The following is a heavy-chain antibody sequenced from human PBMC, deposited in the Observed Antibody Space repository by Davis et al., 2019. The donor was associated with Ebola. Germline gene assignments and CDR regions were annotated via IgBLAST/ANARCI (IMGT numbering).Heavy chain of an antibody. J-gene: IGHJ6*04. D-gene: IGHD3-10*01. CDR2: TYYNSKWYI. CDR1: GDSVSGNSGA. V-gene: IGHV6-1*01. Sequence: PSETLSLTCAISGDSVSGNSGAWNWIRQSPSRGLEWLGRTYYNSKWYIDYAVSVRGRITINPDTSKNQFSLQLNSVTPEDTALYFCARGWLRRGLDAWGEGTAVTVSS. CDR3: ARGWLRRGLDA.